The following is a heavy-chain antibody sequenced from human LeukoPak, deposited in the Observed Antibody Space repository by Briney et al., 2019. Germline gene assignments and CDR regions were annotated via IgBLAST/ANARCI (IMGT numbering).Heavy chain of an antibody. D-gene: IGHD6-6*01. J-gene: IGHJ5*02. CDR3: ARGIAARPALWFDP. CDR2: IYYSGST. V-gene: IGHV4-30-4*08. CDR1: GGSFSGYY. Sequence: SETLSLTCAVYGGSFSGYYWSWIRQPPGKGLEWIGYIYYSGSTYYNPSLKSRVTISVDTSKNQFSLKLSSVTAADTAVYYCARGIAARPALWFDPWGQGTLVTVSS.